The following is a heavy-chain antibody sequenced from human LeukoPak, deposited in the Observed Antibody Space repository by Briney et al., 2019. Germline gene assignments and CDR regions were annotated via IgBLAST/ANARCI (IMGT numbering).Heavy chain of an antibody. D-gene: IGHD1-7*01. CDR2: TSDRGDYT. CDR3: ARKAQYNGHYPLDY. J-gene: IGHJ4*02. Sequence: GGSLRLSVEASGFTFPSYSMSWVRKPPGKGLEWVSGTSDRGDYTYYADSVKGRFTISRDSSKNTLFLQMNSLRAEDTALYFCARKAQYNGHYPLDYWGQGTLVTVSS. CDR1: GFTFPSYS. V-gene: IGHV3-23*01.